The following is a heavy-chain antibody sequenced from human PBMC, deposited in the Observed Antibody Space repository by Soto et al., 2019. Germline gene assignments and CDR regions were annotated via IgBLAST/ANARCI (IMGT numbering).Heavy chain of an antibody. D-gene: IGHD3-10*01. CDR1: GDSISRSNW. CDR2: VYHSGST. V-gene: IGHV4-4*02. CDR3: ASEKVTGYGMDV. Sequence: TSETLSLTCVVSGDSISRSNWWSWVRQPPGKGLEWIGEVYHSGSTNYNPSLKSRVTISVDKSKNQFSLNLSSVTAADTAVYYCASEKVTGYGMDVWGQGPTVTVSS. J-gene: IGHJ6*02.